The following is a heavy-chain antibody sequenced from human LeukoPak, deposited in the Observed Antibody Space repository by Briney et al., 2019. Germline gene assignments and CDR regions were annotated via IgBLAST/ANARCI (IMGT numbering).Heavy chain of an antibody. CDR3: ARDPSHTGSWYFDL. D-gene: IGHD2-8*02. J-gene: IGHJ2*01. V-gene: IGHV4-34*01. CDR1: GGSFSGYY. CDR2: INHSGGT. Sequence: PSETLSLTCAVYGGSFSGYYWSWIRQPPGKGLEWIGEINHSGGTNYNPSLKSRVTISVDTSKNQFSLKLSSVTAADTAVYYCARDPSHTGSWYFDLWGRGTLVTVSS.